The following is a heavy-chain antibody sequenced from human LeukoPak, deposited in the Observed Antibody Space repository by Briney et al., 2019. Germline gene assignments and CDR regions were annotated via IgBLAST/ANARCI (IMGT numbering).Heavy chain of an antibody. D-gene: IGHD5-24*01. V-gene: IGHV1-69*05. J-gene: IGHJ4*02. CDR1: GGTFISYA. CDR3: ARDSSRDGYNSPGY. Sequence: SVKVSCKASGGTFISYAISWVRQAPGQGGEWMGGIIPIFGTANYAQKFQGRDTITTEETTSTAYMELSSLRSEDTAVYYCARDSSRDGYNSPGYWGQGTLVTVSS. CDR2: IIPIFGTA.